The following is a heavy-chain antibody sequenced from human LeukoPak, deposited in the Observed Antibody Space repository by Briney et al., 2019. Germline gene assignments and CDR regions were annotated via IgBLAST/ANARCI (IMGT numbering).Heavy chain of an antibody. CDR3: ARDGRGDYYGSGSYSYYGMDV. CDR2: IWYGGSNK. Sequence: PGGSPRPSCAAAGFTFSSYGMHWVRQAPGKGVGRVAVIWYGGSNKYYADSVKGRFTISRDNSKNTLYLQMNSLRAEDTAVYYCARDGRGDYYGSGSYSYYGMDVWGQGTTVTVSS. J-gene: IGHJ6*02. V-gene: IGHV3-33*08. D-gene: IGHD3-10*01. CDR1: GFTFSSYG.